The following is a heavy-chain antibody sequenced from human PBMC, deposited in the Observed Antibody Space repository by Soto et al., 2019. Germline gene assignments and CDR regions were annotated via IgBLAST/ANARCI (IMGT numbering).Heavy chain of an antibody. CDR3: AKDIRRIAAAGPFDY. V-gene: IGHV3-9*01. CDR2: ISWNSGSI. Sequence: GGSLRLSCAASGFTFDDYAMHWVRQAPGKGLEWVSGISWNSGSIGYADSVKGRFTISRDNAKNSLYLQMNSLRAEDTALYYCAKDIRRIAAAGPFDYWGQGTLVTVSS. CDR1: GFTFDDYA. D-gene: IGHD6-13*01. J-gene: IGHJ4*02.